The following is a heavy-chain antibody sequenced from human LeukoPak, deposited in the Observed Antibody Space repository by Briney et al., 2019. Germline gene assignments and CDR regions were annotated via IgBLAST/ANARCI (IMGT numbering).Heavy chain of an antibody. CDR2: INPNSGGT. CDR1: GYTFTGYY. D-gene: IGHD3-3*01. V-gene: IGHV1-2*02. Sequence: GASVKVSCKASGYTFTGYYMHWVRQAPGQGLEWMGWINPNSGGTNYTQKFQGRVTMTRDTSISTAYMELSRLRSDDTAVYYCARDRDFWSGYCDAFDIWGQGTMVTVSS. CDR3: ARDRDFWSGYCDAFDI. J-gene: IGHJ3*02.